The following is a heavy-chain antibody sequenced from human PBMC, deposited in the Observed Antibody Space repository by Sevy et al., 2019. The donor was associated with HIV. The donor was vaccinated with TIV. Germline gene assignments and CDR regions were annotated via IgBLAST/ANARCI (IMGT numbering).Heavy chain of an antibody. CDR3: ASGPPLWFGELFPPIFFDY. J-gene: IGHJ4*02. CDR1: GFTVSSNY. V-gene: IGHV3-53*01. Sequence: GGSLRLSCAASGFTVSSNYMSWVRQAPGKGLEWVSVIYSGGSTYYADSVKGRFTISRDNSKNTLYLQMNSLRAEDTAVYYCASGPPLWFGELFPPIFFDYWGQGTLVTVSS. D-gene: IGHD3-10*01. CDR2: IYSGGST.